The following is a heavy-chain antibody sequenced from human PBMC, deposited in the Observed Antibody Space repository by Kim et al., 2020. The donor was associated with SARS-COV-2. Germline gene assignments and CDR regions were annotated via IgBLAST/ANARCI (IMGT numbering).Heavy chain of an antibody. D-gene: IGHD6-19*01. CDR3: AILGIAVAGFDY. Sequence: ASVKVSCKASGYTFTSYDINWVRQATGQGLEWMGWMNPNSGNTGYAQKFQGRVTMTRNTSISTAYMELSSLRSEDTAVYYCAILGIAVAGFDYWGQGTLVTVSS. V-gene: IGHV1-8*01. CDR2: MNPNSGNT. CDR1: GYTFTSYD. J-gene: IGHJ4*02.